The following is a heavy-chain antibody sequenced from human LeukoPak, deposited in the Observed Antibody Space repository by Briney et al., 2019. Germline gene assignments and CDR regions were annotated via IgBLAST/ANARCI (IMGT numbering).Heavy chain of an antibody. CDR3: ARSNWGLVAFDI. Sequence: SETLSLTCIVSGGSISSYYWSWIRQPPGKGLEWIGYIYYSGSTKYNPSLKSRVTLSVDKSKNQFSLKLRSVTAADTAVYYCARSNWGLVAFDIWAKGQWSPSLQ. CDR2: IYYSGST. V-gene: IGHV4-59*01. D-gene: IGHD7-27*01. CDR1: GGSISSYY. J-gene: IGHJ3*02.